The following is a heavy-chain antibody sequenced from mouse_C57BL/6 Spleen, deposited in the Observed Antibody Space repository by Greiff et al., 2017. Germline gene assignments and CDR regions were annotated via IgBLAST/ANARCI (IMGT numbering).Heavy chain of an antibody. V-gene: IGHV5-6*01. J-gene: IGHJ2*01. D-gene: IGHD2-1*01. CDR1: GFTFSSYG. Sequence: EVQVVESGGDLVKPGGSLKLSCAASGFTFSSYGMSWVRQTPDKRLEWVATISSGGSYTYYPDSVKGRFTISRDNAKNTLYLQMSSLKSEDTAMYYCARRDDYGNSYYFDYWGQGTTLTVSS. CDR2: ISSGGSYT. CDR3: ARRDDYGNSYYFDY.